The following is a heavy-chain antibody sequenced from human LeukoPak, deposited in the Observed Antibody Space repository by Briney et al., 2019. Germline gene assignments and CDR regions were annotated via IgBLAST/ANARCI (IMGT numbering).Heavy chain of an antibody. V-gene: IGHV3-7*01. D-gene: IGHD3-22*01. J-gene: IGHJ4*02. CDR2: IKQDGSEK. CDR1: GFTFSSYW. CDR3: ARDRGGITIIVVPFDY. Sequence: PGGSLRLSCAASGFTFSSYWMSWVRQAPGKGLEWVANIKQDGSEKYYVDSVKGRFTISRDNAKNSLYLQMNSLRAEDTAVYYCARDRGGITIIVVPFDYWGQGTLVTVSS.